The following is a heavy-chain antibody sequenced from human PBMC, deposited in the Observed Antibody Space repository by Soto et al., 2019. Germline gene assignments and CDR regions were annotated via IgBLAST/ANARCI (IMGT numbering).Heavy chain of an antibody. CDR2: ISAYNGNT. D-gene: IGHD3-10*01. Sequence: ASVKVSCKASGYTFTSYGISWVRQAPGQGLEWMGWISAYNGNTNYAQKLQGRVTMTTDTSTSTAYMELRSLRSDDTAVYYCARAVWVPLWFGESPNWFDPCGQGTLVTVSS. J-gene: IGHJ5*02. V-gene: IGHV1-18*01. CDR1: GYTFTSYG. CDR3: ARAVWVPLWFGESPNWFDP.